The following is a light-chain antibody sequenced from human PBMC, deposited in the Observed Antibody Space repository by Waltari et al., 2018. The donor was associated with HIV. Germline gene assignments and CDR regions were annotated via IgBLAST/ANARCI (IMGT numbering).Light chain of an antibody. CDR3: SSYTSSSTLRV. CDR2: DVS. Sequence: QSALTQPASVSGSPGQSLTISCTGTSSDVGGYNNVSWYQQHPGKAPKLMIYDVSNRPSGVSNRFSGSKSGNTASLTISGLQAEDEADYYCSSYTSSSTLRVFGTGTKVTVL. J-gene: IGLJ1*01. CDR1: SSDVGGYNN. V-gene: IGLV2-14*03.